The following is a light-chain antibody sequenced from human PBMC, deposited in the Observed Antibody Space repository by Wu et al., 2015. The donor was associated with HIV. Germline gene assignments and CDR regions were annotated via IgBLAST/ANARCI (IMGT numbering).Light chain of an antibody. CDR2: KAS. CDR3: QQYNSYPLT. CDR1: QSTDSW. V-gene: IGKV1-5*03. Sequence: DIQMTQSPSTLSASVGDRVTITCRASQSTDSWLAWYQQKPGKAPKLLIYKASSLESGVPSRFSGGGSGTEFTLTISSLQPDDFATYYCQQYNSYPLTFGGGTKVEIK. J-gene: IGKJ4*01.